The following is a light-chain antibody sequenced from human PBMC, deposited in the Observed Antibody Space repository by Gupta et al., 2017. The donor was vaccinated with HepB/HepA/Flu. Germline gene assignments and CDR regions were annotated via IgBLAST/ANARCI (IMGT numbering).Light chain of an antibody. CDR2: SNN. CDR1: SSNIGSNT. J-gene: IGLJ3*02. V-gene: IGLV1-44*01. Sequence: QSVLTQPPSASGTPGQRVTISCSGSSSNIGSNTVNWYQQLPGTAPKLLSYSNNQRPSGVPDRFSGYKSGTSASRDISGLQSEDEAEYYGAAWDDSLNGRVFGGGTKLTVL. CDR3: AAWDDSLNGRV.